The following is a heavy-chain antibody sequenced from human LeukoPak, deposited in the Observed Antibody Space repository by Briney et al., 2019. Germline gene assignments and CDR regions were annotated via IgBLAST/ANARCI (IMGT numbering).Heavy chain of an antibody. CDR2: IKEDGSEK. CDR1: GFTFGNYW. D-gene: IGHD3-22*01. V-gene: IGHV3-7*01. Sequence: GGSLRLSCAGYGFTFGNYWIAWVRQAPGKGLEWVANIKEDGSEKYYLDSVEGRFTISRDNAKNTVSLQMDSLRAEDTGVYYCARAPSEVGGYYPEYFRHWGQGTLVTVSS. CDR3: ARAPSEVGGYYPEYFRH. J-gene: IGHJ1*01.